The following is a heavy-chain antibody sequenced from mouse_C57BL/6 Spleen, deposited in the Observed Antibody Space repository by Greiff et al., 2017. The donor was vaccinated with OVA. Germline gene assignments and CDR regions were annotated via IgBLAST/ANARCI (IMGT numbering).Heavy chain of an antibody. D-gene: IGHD4-1*01. CDR1: GFSLTSYG. CDR3: ASLANWDYYAMDY. Sequence: QVQLQQSGPGLVQPSQSLSITCTVSGFSLTSYGVHWVRQSPGKGLEWLGVIWSGGSTDYNAAFISRLSISKDNSKSQVFFKMNSLQADDTAIYYCASLANWDYYAMDYWGQGTSVTVSS. CDR2: IWSGGST. V-gene: IGHV2-2*01. J-gene: IGHJ4*01.